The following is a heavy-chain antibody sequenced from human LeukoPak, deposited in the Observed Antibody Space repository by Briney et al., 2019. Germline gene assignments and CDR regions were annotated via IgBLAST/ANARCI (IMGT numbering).Heavy chain of an antibody. J-gene: IGHJ5*02. V-gene: IGHV3-21*01. D-gene: IGHD2/OR15-2a*01. Sequence: GGSLRLSCAASGFPFSSYNMNWLRQAPGKGLEWVSSISSTSNYLYYADSVKGRFTITRDNAKNSLYLQMKSLRAEDTAVYYCARGKTRQNIVTRKTYNWFDPWGQGTLVTVSS. CDR3: ARGKTRQNIVTRKTYNWFDP. CDR1: GFPFSSYN. CDR2: ISSTSNYL.